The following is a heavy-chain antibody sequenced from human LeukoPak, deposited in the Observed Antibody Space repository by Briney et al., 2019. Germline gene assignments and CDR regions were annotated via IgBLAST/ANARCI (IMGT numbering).Heavy chain of an antibody. J-gene: IGHJ4*02. D-gene: IGHD2-2*01. V-gene: IGHV1-69*04. Sequence: SVKVSCKASGGTFSSYAITWVRQPPGQGLEWMGRIIPILGIATYAQNFQGRVTITADKSTSTAYMELSSLRSEDTAVYYCARDLVVSCSSTSCSVAPSDFWGQGTLVTVSS. CDR3: ARDLVVSCSSTSCSVAPSDF. CDR1: GGTFSSYA. CDR2: IIPILGIA.